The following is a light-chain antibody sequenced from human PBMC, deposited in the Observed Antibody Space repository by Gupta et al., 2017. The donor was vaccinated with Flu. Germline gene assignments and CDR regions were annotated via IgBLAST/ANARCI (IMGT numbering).Light chain of an antibody. J-gene: IGLJ3*02. CDR3: QTWGTGGV. CDR2: LNSDGSH. CDR1: SGHSSYA. Sequence: SVKLTCTLSSGHSSYAIAWHQQQPEKGPRYLMKLNSDGSHSKGDGIPDRFSGSSSGAERYLTISSPQSEDEADYYCQTWGTGGVFGGGTKLTVL. V-gene: IGLV4-69*01.